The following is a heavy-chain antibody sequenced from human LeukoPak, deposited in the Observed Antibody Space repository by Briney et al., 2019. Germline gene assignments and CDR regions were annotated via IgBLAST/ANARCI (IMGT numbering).Heavy chain of an antibody. CDR2: IKHDGSEI. CDR1: GFTFSSYW. CDR3: GRDKSVLVGTGAVDY. Sequence: GRSLRLSCAASGFTFSSYWISSVRQAPGKGLEWVANIKHDGSEIYYVDSVKCRFTISRDNAKHSLYLQMNSLRAEDTAVYYCGRDKSVLVGTGAVDYWGQGTLVSASS. V-gene: IGHV3-7*01. D-gene: IGHD2-21*02. J-gene: IGHJ4*02.